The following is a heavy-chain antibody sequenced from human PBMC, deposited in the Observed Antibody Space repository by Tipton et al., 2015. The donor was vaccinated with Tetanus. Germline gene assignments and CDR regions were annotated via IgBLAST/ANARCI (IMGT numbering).Heavy chain of an antibody. V-gene: IGHV4-31*03. CDR2: IYYTAHN. D-gene: IGHD1-26*01. J-gene: IGHJ4*02. Sequence: TLSLTCTVSGGSLFSGSFYWAWIRQPPGKGLEWIGKIYYTAHNSYNPSLDSRVSISVDTSKNQCSLRLTSVTAADTAVYFCARGLPREPFYFAYWGQGKQVIVSS. CDR3: ARGLPREPFYFAY. CDR1: GGSLFSGSFY.